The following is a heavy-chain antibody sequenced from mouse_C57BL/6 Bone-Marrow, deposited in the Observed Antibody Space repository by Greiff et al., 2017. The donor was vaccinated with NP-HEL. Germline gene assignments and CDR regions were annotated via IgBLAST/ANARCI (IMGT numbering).Heavy chain of an antibody. CDR1: GYTFTSYW. CDR2: IDPSDSYT. J-gene: IGHJ3*01. Sequence: QVQLKQPGAELVKPGASVKLSCKASGYTFTSYWMQWVKQRPGQGLEWIGEIDPSDSYTNYNQKFKGKATLTVDTSSSTAYMQLSSLTSEDSAVYYCAREKFYGFPFAYWGQGTLVTVSA. CDR3: AREKFYGFPFAY. D-gene: IGHD1-1*01. V-gene: IGHV1-50*01.